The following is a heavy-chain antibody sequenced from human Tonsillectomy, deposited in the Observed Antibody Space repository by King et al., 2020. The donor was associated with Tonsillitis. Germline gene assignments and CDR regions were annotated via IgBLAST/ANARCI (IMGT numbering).Heavy chain of an antibody. CDR2: IYYSGST. CDR1: GGSISSYY. J-gene: IGHJ3*01. V-gene: IGHV4-59*01. D-gene: IGHD6-19*01. CDR3: AGDRFIAVAGTGGDAFDV. Sequence: QLQESGPGLVKPSETLSLTCTVSGGSISSYYWSWIRQPPGKGLEWIGYIYYSGSTNYNPSLKSRVTISVEPSKNQFSLKLSSGTAADTAVYYCAGDRFIAVAGTGGDAFDVWGQGTMVTVSS.